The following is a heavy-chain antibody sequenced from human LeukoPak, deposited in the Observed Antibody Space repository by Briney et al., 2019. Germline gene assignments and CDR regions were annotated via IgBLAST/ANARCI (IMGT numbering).Heavy chain of an antibody. Sequence: GRSLRLSCAASGFTFSNYGMHWVRQAPGKGLEWVAVISYDGSNKYYADSVKGRFTISRDNSKNTLYLQMNSLRAEDTAVYYCAKEGSSGWYGGLDYWGQGTLVTVSS. D-gene: IGHD6-19*01. CDR1: GFTFSNYG. V-gene: IGHV3-30*18. CDR2: ISYDGSNK. J-gene: IGHJ4*02. CDR3: AKEGSSGWYGGLDY.